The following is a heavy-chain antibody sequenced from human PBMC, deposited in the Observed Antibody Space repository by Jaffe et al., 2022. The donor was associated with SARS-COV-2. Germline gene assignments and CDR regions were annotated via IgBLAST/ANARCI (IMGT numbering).Heavy chain of an antibody. J-gene: IGHJ4*02. V-gene: IGHV4-59*01. CDR1: GGSISSYY. CDR2: IYYSGST. D-gene: IGHD3-10*01. Sequence: QVQLQESGPGLVKPSETLSLTCTVSGGSISSYYWSWIRQPPGKGLEWIGYIYYSGSTNYNPSLKSRVTISVDTSKNQFSLKLSSVTAADTAVYYCARGHYGSDYWGQGTLVTVSS. CDR3: ARGHYGSDY.